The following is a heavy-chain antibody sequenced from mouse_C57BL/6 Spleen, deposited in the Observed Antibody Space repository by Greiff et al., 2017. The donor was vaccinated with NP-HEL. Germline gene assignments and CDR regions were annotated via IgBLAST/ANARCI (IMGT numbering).Heavy chain of an antibody. J-gene: IGHJ4*01. V-gene: IGHV5-17*01. Sequence: EVKLVESGGGLVKPGGSLKLSCAASGFTFSDYGMHWVRQAPEKGLEWVAYISRGSSTIYYADTVKGRFTITRDNAKNTVFLQMTSLRSEDTAMYYCANYYSNYDAMDYWGQGTSVTVSS. D-gene: IGHD2-5*01. CDR2: ISRGSSTI. CDR1: GFTFSDYG. CDR3: ANYYSNYDAMDY.